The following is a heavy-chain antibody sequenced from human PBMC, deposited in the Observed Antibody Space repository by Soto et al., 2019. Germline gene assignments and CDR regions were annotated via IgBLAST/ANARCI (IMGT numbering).Heavy chain of an antibody. V-gene: IGHV1-8*01. D-gene: IGHD2-15*01. CDR1: GYIFTSYD. J-gene: IGHJ1*01. Sequence: QVQLVQSGAEVKKPGASVKVSCKASGYIFTSYDVNWVRQAAGQGLEWMGWMNPNSGNTGYAQKFQGRVTMTRNTSINTAYMELSGLRSDDTAVYYCARGRDEALCSNDGCYSYEYFKYWGQGTLVTVSS. CDR3: ARGRDEALCSNDGCYSYEYFKY. CDR2: MNPNSGNT.